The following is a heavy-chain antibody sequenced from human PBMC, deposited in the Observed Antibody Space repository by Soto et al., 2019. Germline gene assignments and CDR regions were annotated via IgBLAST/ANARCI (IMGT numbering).Heavy chain of an antibody. V-gene: IGHV1-3*01. D-gene: IGHD3-3*01. CDR1: GYTFTSYA. Sequence: ASVKVSCKASGYTFTSYAMHWVRQAPGQRLEWMGWINAGNGNTKYSQKFQGRVTITRDTSASTAYMELSSLRSEDTAVYYCARGGVWVLRFLEWYSIDPWGQGTLVTVSS. J-gene: IGHJ5*02. CDR3: ARGGVWVLRFLEWYSIDP. CDR2: INAGNGNT.